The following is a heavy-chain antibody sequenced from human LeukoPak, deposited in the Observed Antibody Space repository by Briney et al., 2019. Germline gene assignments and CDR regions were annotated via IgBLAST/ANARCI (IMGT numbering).Heavy chain of an antibody. V-gene: IGHV3-30*04. D-gene: IGHD3-22*01. CDR1: GFTFSNYA. Sequence: GGSLRLSCAASGFTFSNYAMHWVRQAPGKGLEWVAVISYDGSNKYFADSVKGRFTISRDNAKNSLYLQMNSLRAEDTAVYYCARDRGFYDSSGYLMTYYFDYWGQGTLVTVSS. J-gene: IGHJ4*02. CDR2: ISYDGSNK. CDR3: ARDRGFYDSSGYLMTYYFDY.